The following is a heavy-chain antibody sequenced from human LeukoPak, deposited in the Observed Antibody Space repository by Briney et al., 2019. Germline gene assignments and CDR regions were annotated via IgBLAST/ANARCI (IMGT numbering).Heavy chain of an antibody. J-gene: IGHJ4*02. Sequence: ASVKVSCKASGYTFTSYYMHWVRQAPGQGLEWMGWINPNSGGTNYAQKFQGRVTMTRDTSISTAYMELSRLRSDDTAVYYCARGAKIAAAGNFDYWGQGTLVTVSS. V-gene: IGHV1-2*02. D-gene: IGHD6-13*01. CDR3: ARGAKIAAAGNFDY. CDR2: INPNSGGT. CDR1: GYTFTSYY.